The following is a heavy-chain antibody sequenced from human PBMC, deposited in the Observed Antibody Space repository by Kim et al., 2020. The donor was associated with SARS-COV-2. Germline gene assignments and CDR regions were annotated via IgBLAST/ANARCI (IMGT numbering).Heavy chain of an antibody. CDR2: I. D-gene: IGHD5-12*01. Sequence: IYYADTVKGRLTITRDNAKNSLYLQRNSLRAEDTAVYYCAGEGGYPDSYWGQGTLVTVSS. CDR3: AGEGGYPDSY. V-gene: IGHV3-48*03. J-gene: IGHJ4*02.